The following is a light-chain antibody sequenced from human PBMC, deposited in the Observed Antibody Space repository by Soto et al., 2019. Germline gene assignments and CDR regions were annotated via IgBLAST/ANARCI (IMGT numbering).Light chain of an antibody. CDR1: QGISSH. CDR3: QQLNSSPST. V-gene: IGKV1-9*01. CDR2: AAS. J-gene: IGKJ4*01. Sequence: IQLTQSPSYLSASVGDRVTITCRASQGISSHLAWYQQKLGKAPKLLISAASTLQSGVPSRFSGSGSGTDFTLTISSLQPEDFAIFYCQQLNSSPSTLGGETKVDLK.